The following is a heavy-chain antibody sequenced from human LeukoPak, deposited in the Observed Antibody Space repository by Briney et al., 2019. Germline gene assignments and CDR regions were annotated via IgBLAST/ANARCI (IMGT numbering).Heavy chain of an antibody. CDR1: GYTFTGYY. V-gene: IGHV1-8*02. CDR2: MNPNSGNI. D-gene: IGHD3-22*01. Sequence: ASVKVSCKASGYTFTGYYFHWMRQAPGQGLEWMGWMNPNSGNIGFAQKFQGRVTMTRNTSISTAYMELSSLRSEDTAVYYCARGADGSGHYYYYYYMDVWGKGTTVTISS. J-gene: IGHJ6*03. CDR3: ARGADGSGHYYYYYYMDV.